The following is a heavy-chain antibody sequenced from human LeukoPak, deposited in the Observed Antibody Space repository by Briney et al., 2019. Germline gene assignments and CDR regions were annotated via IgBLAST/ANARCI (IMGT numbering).Heavy chain of an antibody. CDR2: IYTSGST. J-gene: IGHJ4*02. Sequence: SETLSLTCTVSGGSISSYYWSWIRQPAGKGLEWIGRIYTSGSTNYNPSLKRRVTMSVDTSKNQFSLRLSSVTAADTAVYYCAREGDGYNIERFDYWGQGTLVTVSS. CDR3: AREGDGYNIERFDY. CDR1: GGSISSYY. D-gene: IGHD5-24*01. V-gene: IGHV4-4*07.